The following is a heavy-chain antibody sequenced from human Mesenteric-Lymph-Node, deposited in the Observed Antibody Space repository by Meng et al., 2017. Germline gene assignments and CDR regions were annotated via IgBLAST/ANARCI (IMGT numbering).Heavy chain of an antibody. CDR1: GFTFSSYS. D-gene: IGHD6-25*01. CDR2: ISSSSSYI. CDR3: ARDQQRLAIAFDI. V-gene: IGHV3-21*03. Sequence: GESLKISCAASGFTFSSYSMNWVRQAPGKGLEWVSSISSSSSYIYYADSVKGRFTISRDNAKNSLYLQMNSLKTEDTAVYYCARDQQRLAIAFDIWGQGTMVTVSS. J-gene: IGHJ3*02.